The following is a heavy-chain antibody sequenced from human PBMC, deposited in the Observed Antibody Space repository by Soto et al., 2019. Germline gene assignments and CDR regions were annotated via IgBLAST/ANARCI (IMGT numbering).Heavy chain of an antibody. V-gene: IGHV4-34*01. CDR2: INHGLST. Sequence: SESLSLTCAVYGGAFSGYYWIWIRQPPVNGLELIGEINHGLSTDYKPSVKSRLTMSVDTSKNEFCLKLSSFTTADTSVYYCAREAAAGTYYYYMDVWGKGTTVTVSS. D-gene: IGHD6-13*01. CDR3: AREAAAGTYYYYMDV. J-gene: IGHJ6*03. CDR1: GGAFSGYY.